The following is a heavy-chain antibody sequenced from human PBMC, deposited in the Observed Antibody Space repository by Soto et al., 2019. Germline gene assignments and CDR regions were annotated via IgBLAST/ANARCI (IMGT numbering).Heavy chain of an antibody. V-gene: IGHV4-34*01. CDR2: INHSGST. CDR1: GGSFSGYY. J-gene: IGHJ6*04. Sequence: SEMSLTCAVYGGSFSGYYWSWIRQPPGKGLEWIGEINHSGSTNYNPSLKSRVTISVDTSKNQFSLKLGSVTAADTAVYYCARLYGSSSSIGSDVWGKGTTVTVSS. CDR3: ARLYGSSSSIGSDV. D-gene: IGHD6-6*01.